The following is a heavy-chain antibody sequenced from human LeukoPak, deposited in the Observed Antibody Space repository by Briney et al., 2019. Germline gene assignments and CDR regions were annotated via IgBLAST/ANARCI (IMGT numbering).Heavy chain of an antibody. V-gene: IGHV1-69*05. D-gene: IGHD1-26*01. J-gene: IGHJ4*02. CDR3: ARAGRGSYLRGSLNY. Sequence: ASVKVSCKASGGTFSSYAISWVRQAPGQGLEWMGGTIPIFGTANYAQKFQGRVTITTDESTSTAYMELSSLRSEDTAVYYCARAGRGSYLRGSLNYWGQGTLVTVSS. CDR2: TIPIFGTA. CDR1: GGTFSSYA.